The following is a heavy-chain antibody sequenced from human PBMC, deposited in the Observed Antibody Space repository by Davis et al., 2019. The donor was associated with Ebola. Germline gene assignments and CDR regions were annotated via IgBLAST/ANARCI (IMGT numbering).Heavy chain of an antibody. Sequence: GGSLRLSCAASGFTFSSYAMSWVRQAPGKGLEWVAVIWYDGSNKYYADSVKGRFTISRDNSKNTLYLQMNSLRAEDTAVYYYARGPLYYFDYWGQGTLVTVSS. CDR3: ARGPLYYFDY. CDR2: IWYDGSNK. J-gene: IGHJ4*02. V-gene: IGHV3-33*08. CDR1: GFTFSSYA.